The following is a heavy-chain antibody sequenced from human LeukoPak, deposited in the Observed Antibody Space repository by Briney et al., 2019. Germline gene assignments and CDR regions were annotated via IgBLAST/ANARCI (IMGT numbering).Heavy chain of an antibody. Sequence: GGSLRLSCAASGFTFSSYGMHWVRQAPGKGLEWVAFIRHDGTNKYYADSVKGRFTISRDNSKNTLYLQMNSLRAEDTAVYYCAKDPLYYYDSSGPSLEYFQHWGQGTLVTVSS. CDR1: GFTFSSYG. D-gene: IGHD3-22*01. CDR3: AKDPLYYYDSSGPSLEYFQH. J-gene: IGHJ1*01. CDR2: IRHDGTNK. V-gene: IGHV3-30*02.